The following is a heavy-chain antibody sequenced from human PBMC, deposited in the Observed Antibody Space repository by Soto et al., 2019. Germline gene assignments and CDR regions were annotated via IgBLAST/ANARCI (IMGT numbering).Heavy chain of an antibody. J-gene: IGHJ5*02. CDR2: IIPIFHTA. V-gene: IGHV1-69*01. CDR1: GGTFSRFT. D-gene: IGHD3-10*02. Sequence: QVQLVQSGAEVKKPGSSVKVSCKASGGTFSRFTIIWVRQAPGQGLEWMGGIIPIFHTANYAQKFQGRVTITADETTGTAYMELGRLRSEETAVYYCSREYGVPCSGAYGYGPWGQGTLVTASS. CDR3: SREYGVPCSGAYGYGP.